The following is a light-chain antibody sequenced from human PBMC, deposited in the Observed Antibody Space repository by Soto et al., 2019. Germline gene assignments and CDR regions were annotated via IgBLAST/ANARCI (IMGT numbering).Light chain of an antibody. CDR2: DVS. CDR3: HQLDTYPIT. CDR1: QVIARF. V-gene: IGKV1-9*01. Sequence: DIQLTLSPSFLSASVGDRVTITCRASQVIARFLGWYQQEPGKAPKLLIFDVSTLQSGVPSRFSGSGSGTEFTLTISSLQPEDFATYYCHQLDTYPITFGQGTRLEIK. J-gene: IGKJ5*01.